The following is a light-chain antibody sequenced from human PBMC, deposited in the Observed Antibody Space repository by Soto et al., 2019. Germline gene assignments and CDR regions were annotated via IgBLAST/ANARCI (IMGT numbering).Light chain of an antibody. CDR2: GAS. CDR1: QSVSSSY. J-gene: IGKJ3*01. CDR3: QQYGSAPFT. V-gene: IGKV3-20*01. Sequence: EIVLTQSPGTLSLSPGERATLSCRASQSVSSSYLAWYQQKPGQAPRLLIYGASSRATGIPDRFSGSGSGTDFSLTISRLEPDDCAVYYFQQYGSAPFTFGPGTKVAIK.